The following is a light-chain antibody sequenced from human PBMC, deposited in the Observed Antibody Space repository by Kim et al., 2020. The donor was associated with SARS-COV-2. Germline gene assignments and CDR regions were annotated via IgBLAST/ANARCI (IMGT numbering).Light chain of an antibody. J-gene: IGLJ2*01. Sequence: SSELTQDPAVSVALGQTVRITCQGDSLRSYYASWXQQKPGQAPVLVIYGKNNRPSGIPDRFSGSSSGNTASLTITGAQAEDEADYYFNSRDRRGNHNFGG. CDR2: GKN. CDR1: SLRSYY. CDR3: NSRDRRGNHN. V-gene: IGLV3-19*01.